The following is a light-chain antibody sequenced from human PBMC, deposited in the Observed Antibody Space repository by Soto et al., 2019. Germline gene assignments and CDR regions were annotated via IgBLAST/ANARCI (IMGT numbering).Light chain of an antibody. Sequence: DIQMTQSPSSLSASVGDRVTITCQARQDISNYLNWYQQKPGKAPKLLSYDASNLETGVTPRFSGTRSGTDFTFTISSLQPEDSATYYGQHDDNLPLHIGGGTQVEIK. CDR2: DAS. V-gene: IGKV1-33*01. CDR1: QDISNY. J-gene: IGKJ4*01. CDR3: QHDDNLPLH.